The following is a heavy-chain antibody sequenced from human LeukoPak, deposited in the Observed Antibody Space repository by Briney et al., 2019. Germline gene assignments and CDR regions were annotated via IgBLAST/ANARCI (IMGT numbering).Heavy chain of an antibody. CDR3: ARWGTY. J-gene: IGHJ4*02. V-gene: IGHV4-4*02. CDR1: GGSISSSNW. D-gene: IGHD3-16*01. Sequence: SETLSLICAVSGGSISSSNWWSWVRQPPGKGLEWIGEISHSGITNYNPSLKSRVTISADKSKNQFSLKLNSVTAADTAVYYCARWGTYWGQGILVTVSS. CDR2: ISHSGIT.